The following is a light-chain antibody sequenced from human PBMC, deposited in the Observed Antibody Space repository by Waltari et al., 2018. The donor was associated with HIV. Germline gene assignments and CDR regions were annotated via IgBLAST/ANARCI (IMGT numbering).Light chain of an antibody. CDR3: CSYGGSSTYVV. J-gene: IGLJ2*01. Sequence: QSALTQPASVSGSPGQSITISCTGTSSDIGTYDFVSWYQQHPGKAPKLIIHRVSERPSGVSNRFSGSKSGNTASLTISGLQAEDETDYYCCSYGGSSTYVVFGGGTKVTVL. CDR1: SSDIGTYDF. V-gene: IGLV2-23*02. CDR2: RVS.